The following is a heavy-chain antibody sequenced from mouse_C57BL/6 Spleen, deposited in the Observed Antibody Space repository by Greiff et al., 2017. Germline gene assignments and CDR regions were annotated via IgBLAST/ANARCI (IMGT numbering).Heavy chain of an antibody. J-gene: IGHJ3*01. CDR2: INPGSGGT. CDR3: ARSPIYYDYDGFAY. V-gene: IGHV1-54*01. CDR1: GYAFTNYL. D-gene: IGHD2-4*01. Sequence: QVQLQQSGAELVRPGTSVKVSCKASGYAFTNYLIEWVKKRPGQGLEWIGVINPGSGGTNYNEKFKGKATLTADKSSSTAYMQLSSLTSEDSAVYFCARSPIYYDYDGFAYWGQGTLVTVSA.